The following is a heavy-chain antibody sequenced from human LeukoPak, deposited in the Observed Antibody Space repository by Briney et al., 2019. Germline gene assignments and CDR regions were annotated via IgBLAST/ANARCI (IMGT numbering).Heavy chain of an antibody. V-gene: IGHV4-59*01. CDR3: AREDFWSAVDY. J-gene: IGHJ4*02. Sequence: PSETLSLTCTVSGASISSYYWSWIRQPPGKGLEWIGYIYYTGRTNYNPSLKSRVTISVDTSKNQFSLKLNSVTAADTAVYYCAREDFWSAVDYWGQGNLVTVSS. CDR1: GASISSYY. D-gene: IGHD3-3*01. CDR2: IYYTGRT.